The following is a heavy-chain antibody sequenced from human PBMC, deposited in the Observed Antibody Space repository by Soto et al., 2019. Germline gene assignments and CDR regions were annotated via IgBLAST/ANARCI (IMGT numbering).Heavy chain of an antibody. CDR3: ARDPRQKTYYYDSSGQFDY. J-gene: IGHJ4*02. CDR2: IIPILGIT. V-gene: IGHV1-69*04. Sequence: SVKVSCKASGGTFSSYTISWVRQAPGQGLEWMGRIIPILGITNYAQKFQGRVTITADKSTSTAYMELSSLRSEDTAVYYCARDPRQKTYYYDSSGQFDYWGQGTLVTVSS. CDR1: GGTFSSYT. D-gene: IGHD3-22*01.